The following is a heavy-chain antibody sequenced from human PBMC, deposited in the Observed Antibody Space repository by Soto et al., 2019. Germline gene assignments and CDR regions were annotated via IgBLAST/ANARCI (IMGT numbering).Heavy chain of an antibody. CDR2: ISGDGGST. CDR3: AKDPTNDSSGYYSFYYYYGMDV. J-gene: IGHJ6*02. CDR1: GFTFDDYA. V-gene: IGHV3-43*02. Sequence: GGSLRLSCAASGFTFDDYAMHWVRQAPGKGLEWVSLISGDGGSTYYADSVKGRFTISRDNSKNSLYLQMNSLRTEDTDLYYCAKDPTNDSSGYYSFYYYYGMDVWGQGTTVTVSS. D-gene: IGHD3-22*01.